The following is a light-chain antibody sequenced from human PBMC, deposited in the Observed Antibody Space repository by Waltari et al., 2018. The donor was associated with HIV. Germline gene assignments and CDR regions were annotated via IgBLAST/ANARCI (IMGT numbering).Light chain of an antibody. CDR3: ATWADILSAWV. Sequence: QSVLTQPPSMSGTPGQRVTISCSGSNSNVDISSVHWYQRVPGAAPKLLIFANDQRPLGVPDRFSGSKSGSSASLAISGLRSEDEADYYCATWADILSAWVFGGGTRVTVL. CDR2: AND. J-gene: IGLJ3*02. V-gene: IGLV1-47*01. CDR1: NSNVDISS.